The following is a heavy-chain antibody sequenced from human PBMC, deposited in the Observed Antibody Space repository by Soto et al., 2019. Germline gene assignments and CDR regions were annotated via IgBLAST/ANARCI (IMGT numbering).Heavy chain of an antibody. J-gene: IGHJ4*02. D-gene: IGHD6-13*01. CDR3: ASTGYSSSWYPPGFDY. Sequence: PSETLSLTCAVSGYSISSGYYLGWIRQPPGKGLEWIGSIYRSGSTYYNPSLKSRVTISVDTSKNQFSLKLSSVTAADTAVYYCASTGYSSSWYPPGFDYWGQGTLVTVSS. CDR1: GYSISSGYY. V-gene: IGHV4-38-2*01. CDR2: IYRSGST.